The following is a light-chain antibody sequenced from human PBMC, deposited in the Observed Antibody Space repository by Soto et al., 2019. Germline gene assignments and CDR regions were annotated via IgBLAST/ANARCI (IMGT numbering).Light chain of an antibody. CDR2: RTS. CDR1: QTISSSY. Sequence: IVLTQSPGTLSLSTGERATLSCRASQTISSSYLAWYQHKPGQAPRLLIYRTSNRATGIPDRFSGSGSGTDFTLTISRLEPEDFAVYCCQQYDTSPRTFGQGTKVDIK. CDR3: QQYDTSPRT. V-gene: IGKV3-20*01. J-gene: IGKJ1*01.